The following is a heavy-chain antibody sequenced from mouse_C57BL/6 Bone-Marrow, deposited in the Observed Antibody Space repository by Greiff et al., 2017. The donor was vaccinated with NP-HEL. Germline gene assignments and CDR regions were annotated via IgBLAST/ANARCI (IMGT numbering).Heavy chain of an antibody. CDR3: ARSRGLRRYFDG. Sequence: VQLQQPGAELVKPGASVKLSCKASGYTFTSYWMHWVKQRPGQGLEWIGMIHPNSGSTNYNEKFKSKATLTVDKSSSTAYMQLSSLTSEDSAVYYCARSRGLRRYFDGWGTGTTVTVSS. CDR2: IHPNSGST. CDR1: GYTFTSYW. D-gene: IGHD2-4*01. J-gene: IGHJ1*03. V-gene: IGHV1-64*01.